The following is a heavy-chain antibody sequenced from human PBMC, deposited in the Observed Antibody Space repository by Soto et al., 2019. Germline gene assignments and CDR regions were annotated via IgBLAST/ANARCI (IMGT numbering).Heavy chain of an antibody. V-gene: IGHV4-4*07. Sequence: ETLSLTCRISVGSISSYYWSWIRQPAGKGLEWIGRIYTSGSTNHNPSLKSRVTMSVDTSKNQFSLKLSSVTAADTAVYYCAREIQRYFDYWGQGTLVTVSS. D-gene: IGHD1-1*01. CDR1: VGSISSYY. J-gene: IGHJ4*02. CDR3: AREIQRYFDY. CDR2: IYTSGST.